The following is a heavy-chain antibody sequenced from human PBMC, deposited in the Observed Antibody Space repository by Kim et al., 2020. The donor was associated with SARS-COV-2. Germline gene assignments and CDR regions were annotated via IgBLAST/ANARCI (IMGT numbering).Heavy chain of an antibody. CDR1: GGSISSGGYY. D-gene: IGHD3-22*01. CDR3: AMGPSGGYLFGY. CDR2: IYYSGST. Sequence: SETLSLTCTVSGGSISSGGYYWSWIRQHPGKGLEWIGYIYYSGSTYYNPSLKSRVTISVDTSKNQFSLKLSSVTAADTAVYYCAMGPSGGYLFGYWGQGTLVTVSS. J-gene: IGHJ4*02. V-gene: IGHV4-31*03.